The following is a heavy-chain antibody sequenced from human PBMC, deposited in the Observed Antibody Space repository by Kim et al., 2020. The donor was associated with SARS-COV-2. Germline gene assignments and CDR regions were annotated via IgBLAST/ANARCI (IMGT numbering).Heavy chain of an antibody. V-gene: IGHV3-21*01. CDR2: ISSSSSYI. CDR3: AIDRWSVVVTIHYGMHV. J-gene: IGHJ6*02. Sequence: GGSLRLSCAASGFTFGSYSMHWVRQAPGKGLEWVSSISSSSSYIYYADSVKGRFTISRDNAKNSLYLQMNSLRAEDTAVYYCAIDRWSVVVTIHYGMHVWGQGTTGTVSS. CDR1: GFTFGSYS. D-gene: IGHD2-21*02.